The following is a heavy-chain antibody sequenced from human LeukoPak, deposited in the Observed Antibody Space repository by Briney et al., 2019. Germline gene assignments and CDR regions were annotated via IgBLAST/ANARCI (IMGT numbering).Heavy chain of an antibody. D-gene: IGHD3-3*01. CDR1: GFTFSSYS. J-gene: IGHJ4*02. Sequence: GGSLRLSCAASGFTFSSYSMNWVRQAPGKGLEWVSYISSSSSTIYYADSVKGRFTISRDNAKNSLYLQMNSLRAEDTAVYYCAITYYDFWSGMPTFDYWGQGTLVTVSS. CDR2: ISSSSSTI. V-gene: IGHV3-48*01. CDR3: AITYYDFWSGMPTFDY.